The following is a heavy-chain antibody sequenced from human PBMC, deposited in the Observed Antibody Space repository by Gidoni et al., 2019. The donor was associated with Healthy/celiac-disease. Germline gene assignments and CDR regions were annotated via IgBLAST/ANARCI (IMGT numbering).Heavy chain of an antibody. CDR1: GGSISSYY. Sequence: QVQLQESGPGLVKPSETLSLTCTVSGGSISSYYWSWIRQPPGKGLEWIGYIYYSGSTNYNPSLKSRVTISVDTSKNQFSLKLSSVTAADTAVYYCALEMATIEGPFDYWGQGTLVTVSS. V-gene: IGHV4-59*01. CDR3: ALEMATIEGPFDY. D-gene: IGHD5-12*01. J-gene: IGHJ4*02. CDR2: IYYSGST.